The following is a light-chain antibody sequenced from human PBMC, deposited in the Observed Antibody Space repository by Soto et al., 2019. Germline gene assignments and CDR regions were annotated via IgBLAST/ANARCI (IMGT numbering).Light chain of an antibody. Sequence: QSALTQPASVSGSPGQSITISCTGTSSDVGGYNYVSWYQQHPGKVPKLMIYDVSNRPSGASNRFSGSKSGNTASLTISGLQAEDEADYYCSSYTSSSTLVFGTGTRSPS. CDR2: DVS. CDR1: SSDVGGYNY. V-gene: IGLV2-14*01. J-gene: IGLJ1*01. CDR3: SSYTSSSTLV.